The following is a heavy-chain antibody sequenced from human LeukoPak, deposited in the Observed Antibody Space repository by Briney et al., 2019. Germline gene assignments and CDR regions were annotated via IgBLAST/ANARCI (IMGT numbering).Heavy chain of an antibody. CDR3: ARQYDTYYYDSSGPNWFDP. D-gene: IGHD3-22*01. Sequence: GESLKISCKGSGYSFTSYWIGWVRQMPGEGLGWMGIIYPGDSDTRYSPSFQGQVTISADKSISTAYLQWSSLKASDTAMYYCARQYDTYYYDSSGPNWFDPWGQGTLVTVSS. J-gene: IGHJ5*02. V-gene: IGHV5-51*01. CDR2: IYPGDSDT. CDR1: GYSFTSYW.